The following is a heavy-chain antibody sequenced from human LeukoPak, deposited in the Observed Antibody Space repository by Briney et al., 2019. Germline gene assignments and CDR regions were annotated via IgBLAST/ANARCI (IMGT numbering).Heavy chain of an antibody. CDR1: GGSISSSSYY. CDR3: ASDRPSSSGITIFGVVNHYYGMDV. J-gene: IGHJ6*02. V-gene: IGHV4-39*01. D-gene: IGHD3-3*01. CDR2: IYYSGSI. Sequence: SETLSLTCTVSGGSISSSSYYWGWIRQPPGKGLEWIGSIYYSGSIYYNPSLKSRVTMSVDTSKNQFSLKLSSVTAADTAVYYCASDRPSSSGITIFGVVNHYYGMDVWGQGTTVTVSS.